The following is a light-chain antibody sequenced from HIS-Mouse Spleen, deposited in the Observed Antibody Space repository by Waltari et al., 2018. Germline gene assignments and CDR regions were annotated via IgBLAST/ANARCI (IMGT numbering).Light chain of an antibody. CDR3: QAWDSSYSV. V-gene: IGLV3-1*01. Sequence: SYELTQPPSGSVSPGPTASITRSGDNLGDKFACWDQQKPGHSPVLVIYQDSKRPSGIPERFSGSNSGNTATLTISGTQAMDEADYYCQAWDSSYSVFGGGTKLTVL. J-gene: IGLJ2*01. CDR1: NLGDKF. CDR2: QDS.